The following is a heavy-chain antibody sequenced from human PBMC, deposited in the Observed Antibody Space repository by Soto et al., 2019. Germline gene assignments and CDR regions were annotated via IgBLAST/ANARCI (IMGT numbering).Heavy chain of an antibody. CDR1: GFTFSSYA. V-gene: IGHV3-23*01. D-gene: IGHD3-16*01. CDR3: AEDTFRAFDI. J-gene: IGHJ3*02. CDR2: ISGSGGST. Sequence: GWSLRLSCAASGFTFSSYAMSWVRQAPGKGLEWVSGISGSGGSTYYADSVKGRFTISRDNSKNTLYLQMNSLRAEDTAVYYCAEDTFRAFDIWGQGTMVTVSS.